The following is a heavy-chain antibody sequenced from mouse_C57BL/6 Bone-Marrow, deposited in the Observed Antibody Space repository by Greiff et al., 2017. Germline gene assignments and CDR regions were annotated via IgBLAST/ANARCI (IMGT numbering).Heavy chain of an antibody. CDR2: ISNLAYSI. CDR1: GFTFSDYG. D-gene: IGHD2-5*01. CDR3: ARQAYYSNYFDY. Sequence: EVMLVESGGGLVQPGGSLKLSCAASGFTFSDYGMAWVRQAPRKGPEWVAFISNLAYSIYYADTVTGRFTISRDNAKNTLYLEMSSLRSEDTAMYYCARQAYYSNYFDYWGQGTTLTVSS. J-gene: IGHJ2*01. V-gene: IGHV5-15*01.